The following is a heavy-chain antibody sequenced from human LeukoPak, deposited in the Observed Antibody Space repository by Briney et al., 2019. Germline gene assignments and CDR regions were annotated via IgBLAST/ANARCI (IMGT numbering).Heavy chain of an antibody. CDR3: ASGTFDYDSSGYSGSYAFDI. V-gene: IGHV1-46*01. Sequence: AASVKVSCKASGYTFTSYYMHWVRQAPGQGLEWMGIINPSGGSTSYAQKFQGRVTMTRDTSTSTVYMELRSLRSDDTAVYYCASGTFDYDSSGYSGSYAFDIWGQGTMVTVSS. J-gene: IGHJ3*02. CDR1: GYTFTSYY. CDR2: INPSGGST. D-gene: IGHD3-22*01.